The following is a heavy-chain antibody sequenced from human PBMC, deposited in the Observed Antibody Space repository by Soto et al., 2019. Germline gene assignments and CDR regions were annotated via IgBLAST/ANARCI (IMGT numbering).Heavy chain of an antibody. CDR1: GCSINTGGYY. V-gene: IGHV4-31*03. D-gene: IGHD2-15*01. CDR3: ARESRIDAYMFDS. Sequence: QVQLPESGPGLVKPSQTLSLTCTVSGCSINTGGYYWTWIRQHPGKGLEWIGNVYSSGSTHYNPSRKSRVTTLVDTSKNQFSLKLTSVPAEDTAVYYCARESRIDAYMFDSWGQGTLVTVSS. J-gene: IGHJ4*02. CDR2: VYSSGST.